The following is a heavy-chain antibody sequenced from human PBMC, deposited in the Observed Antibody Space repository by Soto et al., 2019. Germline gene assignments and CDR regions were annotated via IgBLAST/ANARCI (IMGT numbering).Heavy chain of an antibody. CDR2: IYFGGST. Sequence: QLQLQESGPGLVKPSETLSLTCTVSGGSISSSNYYWGWIRQPPGKGLEWIGSIYFGGSTYYNPSLKSRLTISVDTSKNQFSLKLTSVTAADTAVYYCARHVGDGYPQHYFDYWGQGTLVTVSS. J-gene: IGHJ4*02. CDR1: GGSISSSNYY. V-gene: IGHV4-39*01. CDR3: ARHVGDGYPQHYFDY. D-gene: IGHD6-25*01.